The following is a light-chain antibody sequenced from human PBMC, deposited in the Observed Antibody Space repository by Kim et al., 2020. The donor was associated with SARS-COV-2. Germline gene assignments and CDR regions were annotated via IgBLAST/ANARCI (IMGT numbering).Light chain of an antibody. V-gene: IGLV3-21*04. Sequence: SYELTQPPSVSVAPGKTARITWGGNSIGSKSVHWYQEKPGQAPVLVISYDSDRPSGIPARFSGSNSGNTATLTISRVEAGDEADYYCQVWDSSSDHRVVFGGGTQLTVL. CDR3: QVWDSSSDHRVV. CDR1: SIGSKS. J-gene: IGLJ2*01. CDR2: YDS.